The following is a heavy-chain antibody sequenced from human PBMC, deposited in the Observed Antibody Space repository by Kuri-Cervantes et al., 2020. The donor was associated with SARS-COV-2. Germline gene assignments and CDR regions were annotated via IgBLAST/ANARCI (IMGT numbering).Heavy chain of an antibody. CDR2: LNPDTGNT. CDR3: ARDSGDWYPDGFDI. D-gene: IGHD2-21*02. CDR1: GYSFSSYD. J-gene: IGHJ3*02. Sequence: ASVKVSCKASGYSFSSYDISWVRQAAGQGLEWMGWLNPDTGNTGNAKEFQGRVTMTTDTSINTAYMEVSSLSFEDTAIYYCARDSGDWYPDGFDIWGQGTMVTVSS. V-gene: IGHV1-8*01.